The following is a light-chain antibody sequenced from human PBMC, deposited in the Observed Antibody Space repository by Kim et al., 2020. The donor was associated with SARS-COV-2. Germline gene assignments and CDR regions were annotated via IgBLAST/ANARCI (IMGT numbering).Light chain of an antibody. CDR3: SSYPGSNNLGV. Sequence: QSVIISCTGTRSDVGGYNYVSWYQHHPGKAPKLMINDVSKRPSGVPDRFSGSKSGHTASLTVSGLQAEDEADYYCSSYPGSNNLGVFGGGTQLTVL. CDR2: DVS. J-gene: IGLJ3*02. CDR1: RSDVGGYNY. V-gene: IGLV2-8*01.